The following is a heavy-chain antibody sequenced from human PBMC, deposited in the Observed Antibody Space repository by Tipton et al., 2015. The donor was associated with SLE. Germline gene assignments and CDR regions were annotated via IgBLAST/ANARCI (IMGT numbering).Heavy chain of an antibody. V-gene: IGHV4-34*01. Sequence: TLSLTCAVYGESFSGYYCSWIRQPPGRGLEWIGEINHSGSTNYNPSLKSRVTISVDTSKNQFSLKLSSVTAADTAVYYCARGPSIISRLDYWGQGTLVTVSS. J-gene: IGHJ4*02. CDR3: ARGPSIISRLDY. CDR2: INHSGST. CDR1: GESFSGYY.